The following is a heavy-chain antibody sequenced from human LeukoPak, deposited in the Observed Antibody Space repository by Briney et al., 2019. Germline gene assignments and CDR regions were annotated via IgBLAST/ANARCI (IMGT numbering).Heavy chain of an antibody. CDR1: GGSISNYY. D-gene: IGHD2-21*02. J-gene: IGHJ4*02. V-gene: IGHV4-59*01. CDR2: IYYSGSI. Sequence: PSETLSLTCTVSGGSISNYYWSWIRQPPGKGLEWIGNIYYSGSINYSPSLKSRVTMSVDTSKNQFSLKLSSVTAADTAVYYCARAVTASLYFDYWGQGTLVTVSS. CDR3: ARAVTASLYFDY.